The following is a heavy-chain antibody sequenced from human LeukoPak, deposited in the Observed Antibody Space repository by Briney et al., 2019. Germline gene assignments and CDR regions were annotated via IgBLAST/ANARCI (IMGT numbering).Heavy chain of an antibody. CDR3: ARVFDSGSQAYFYYMDV. CDR1: GGSISSYY. CDR2: IYYSGST. D-gene: IGHD3-10*01. V-gene: IGHV4-59*01. J-gene: IGHJ6*03. Sequence: SETLSLTCTVSGGSISSYYWSWIRQPLGKGLEWIGYIYYSGSTNYNPSLKSRVTMSVDTSKNQFSLKVSSVTAADTAVYYCARVFDSGSQAYFYYMDVWGKGTTVTIFS.